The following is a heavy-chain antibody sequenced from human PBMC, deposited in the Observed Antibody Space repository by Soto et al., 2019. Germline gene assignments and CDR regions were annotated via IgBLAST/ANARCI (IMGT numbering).Heavy chain of an antibody. CDR3: AWTHSGSSSFHYYYGLDV. CDR1: GFSLSTSGMC. D-gene: IGHD6-13*01. J-gene: IGHJ6*02. V-gene: IGHV2-70*01. CDR2: IDWDDDK. Sequence: SGPTLVNPTQPLTLTCTFSGFSLSTSGMCVSWIRQPPGKALEWLALIDWDDDKYYSTSLKTRLTISKDTSKNQVVLTMTNMDPVDTATYYCAWTHSGSSSFHYYYGLDVWGQGTTVTLSS.